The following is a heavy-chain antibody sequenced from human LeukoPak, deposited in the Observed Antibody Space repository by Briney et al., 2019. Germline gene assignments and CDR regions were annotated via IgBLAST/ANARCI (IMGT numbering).Heavy chain of an antibody. Sequence: GGSLRLSCAASGFTFSSYAMSWVRQAPGKGLEWVSAISGSGGSTYYADSVKGRFTISRDNSKNTLYLQMNSLRAEDTAVYYCAKMGGDYDILTGYYYYWGQGTLVTVSS. CDR2: ISGSGGST. CDR3: AKMGGDYDILTGYYYY. D-gene: IGHD3-9*01. V-gene: IGHV3-23*01. J-gene: IGHJ4*02. CDR1: GFTFSSYA.